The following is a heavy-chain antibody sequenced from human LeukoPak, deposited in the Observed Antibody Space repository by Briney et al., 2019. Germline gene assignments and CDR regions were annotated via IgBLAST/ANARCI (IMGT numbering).Heavy chain of an antibody. CDR2: INWNGGRT. J-gene: IGHJ4*02. V-gene: IGHV3-20*04. CDR1: GFTFSSYG. Sequence: GGSLRLSCAASGFTFSSYGMHWVRQAPGKGLEWVSGINWNGGRTGYADSVKGRFTISRDNAKKSLYVQMNSLRAEDTALYYCAREYYGSGGYYNVGYWGQGTLVTVSS. CDR3: AREYYGSGGYYNVGY. D-gene: IGHD3-10*01.